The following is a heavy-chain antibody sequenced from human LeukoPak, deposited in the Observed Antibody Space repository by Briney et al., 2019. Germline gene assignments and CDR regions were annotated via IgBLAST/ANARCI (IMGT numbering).Heavy chain of an antibody. CDR2: IYHSGST. D-gene: IGHD5-18*01. J-gene: IGHJ4*02. CDR3: ASVDPGIQLWFS. V-gene: IGHV4-30-2*01. CDR1: GGSISSGGYY. Sequence: PSETLSLTCTVSGGSISSGGYYWSWIRQPPGKGLEWIGYIYHSGSTYYNPSLKSRVTISVDRSKNQFSLKLSSVTAADTAVYYCASVDPGIQLWFSWGQGTLVTVSS.